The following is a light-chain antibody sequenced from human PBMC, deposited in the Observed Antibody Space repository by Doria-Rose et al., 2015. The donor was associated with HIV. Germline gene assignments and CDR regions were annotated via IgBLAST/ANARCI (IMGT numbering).Light chain of an antibody. Sequence: EIVLTQSPGTLSLSPGEGATPSCRASQSFSSTYLAWYQQKPGQAPSLLIYDGSTRATGILDRFSASGSGTDFTLTINRLEPEDFALYYCHQYGTSWTFGQGTKVEI. CDR1: QSFSSTY. J-gene: IGKJ1*01. V-gene: IGKV3-20*01. CDR2: DGS. CDR3: HQYGTSWT.